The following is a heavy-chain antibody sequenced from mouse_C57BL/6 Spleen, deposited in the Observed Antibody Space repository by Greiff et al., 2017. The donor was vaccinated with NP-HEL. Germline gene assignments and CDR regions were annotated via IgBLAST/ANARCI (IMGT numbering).Heavy chain of an antibody. Sequence: QVQLKQSGAELVRPGTSVKVSCKASGYAFTNYLIEWVKQRPGQGLEWIGVINPGSGGTNYNEKFKGKATLTADKSSSTAYMQLSSLTSEDSAVYFCARGLRNAMDYWGQGTSVTVSS. CDR3: ARGLRNAMDY. CDR1: GYAFTNYL. V-gene: IGHV1-54*01. J-gene: IGHJ4*01. D-gene: IGHD6-5*01. CDR2: INPGSGGT.